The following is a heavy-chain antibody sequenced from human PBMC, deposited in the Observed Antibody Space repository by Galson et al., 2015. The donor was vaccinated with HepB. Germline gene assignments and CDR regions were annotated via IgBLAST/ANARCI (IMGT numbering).Heavy chain of an antibody. CDR2: ISYDGSNK. CDR1: GFTFSSYG. J-gene: IGHJ4*02. D-gene: IGHD4-17*01. Sequence: SLRLSCAASGFTFSSYGMRWVRQAPGKGLEWVAVISYDGSNKYYADSVKGRFTISRDNSKNTLYLQMNSLRAEDTAVYYCAKDGDYGWASWGQGTLVTVSS. V-gene: IGHV3-30*18. CDR3: AKDGDYGWAS.